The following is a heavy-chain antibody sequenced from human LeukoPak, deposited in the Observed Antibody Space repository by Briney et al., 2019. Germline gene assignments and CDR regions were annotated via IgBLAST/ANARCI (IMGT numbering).Heavy chain of an antibody. V-gene: IGHV4-39*01. D-gene: IGHD3-10*01. CDR3: LIYYYNPGIHYNGIDY. J-gene: IGHJ4*02. CDR2: ICYGGST. Sequence: SETLSLTCTVSGGSINSNSFCWGWIRQTPGKGLEWIGSICYGGSTYCNPSLKSRVTTSVNISKNLFPLNLSSVTAADTGVYLCLIYYYNPGIHYNGIDYWGQGTLVTVSS. CDR1: GGSINSNSFC.